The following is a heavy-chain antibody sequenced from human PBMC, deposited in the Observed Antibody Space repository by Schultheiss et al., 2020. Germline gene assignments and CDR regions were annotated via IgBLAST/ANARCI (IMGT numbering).Heavy chain of an antibody. Sequence: GGSLRLSCKGSGYSFTSYWIGWVRQMPGKGLEWMGIIYPGDADIKYSPSFQGQVTISADKSITTAYLQWSSLKASDTAMYYCARQGYSSGWYGDYWGQGTLVTVSS. CDR2: IYPGDADI. CDR3: ARQGYSSGWYGDY. J-gene: IGHJ4*02. V-gene: IGHV5-51*01. D-gene: IGHD6-19*01. CDR1: GYSFTSYW.